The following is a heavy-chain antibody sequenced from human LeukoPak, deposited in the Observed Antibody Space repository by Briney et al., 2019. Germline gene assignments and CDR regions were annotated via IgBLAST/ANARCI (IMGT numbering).Heavy chain of an antibody. D-gene: IGHD5-24*01. V-gene: IGHV3-9*01. CDR1: GFTFHHYA. Sequence: PGGSLRLSCGASGFTFHHYAIHWVRQTPGKGLEWVSGISWNSDAIDYEDSVKGRFTISRDNAKNSLYLQMDSLQVEDTALYYCARSAGYNYNLYYLDYWGQGTLVTVSS. CDR2: ISWNSDAI. J-gene: IGHJ4*02. CDR3: ARSAGYNYNLYYLDY.